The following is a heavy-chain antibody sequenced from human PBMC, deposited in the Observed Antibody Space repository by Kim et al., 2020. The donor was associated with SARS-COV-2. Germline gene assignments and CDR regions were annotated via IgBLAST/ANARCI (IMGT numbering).Heavy chain of an antibody. J-gene: IGHJ6*02. CDR2: IWYDGTKE. Sequence: GRSLRLSCAASGYTFSNYGMHWVRQAPGKGLEWVAVIWYDGTKEYYADSVKGRFSISRDNSKNRLYLQMNSLRVEDTAVYYCVRDRRATYYYGMDVWGLG. CDR3: VRDRRATYYYGMDV. CDR1: GYTFSNYG. V-gene: IGHV3-33*01.